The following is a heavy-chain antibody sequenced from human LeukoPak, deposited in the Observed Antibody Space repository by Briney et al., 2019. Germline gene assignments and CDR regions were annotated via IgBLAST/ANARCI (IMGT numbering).Heavy chain of an antibody. Sequence: PSQTLSLTCAVYGGSFSGYYWSWIRQPPGKGLEWIGEINHSGSTNYNPSLKSRVTISVDTSKNQFSLKLSSVTAADTAVYYCARGGRITMIVVVQRAFDIWGQGTMVTVSS. V-gene: IGHV4-34*01. CDR2: INHSGST. CDR1: GGSFSGYY. J-gene: IGHJ3*02. D-gene: IGHD3-22*01. CDR3: ARGGRITMIVVVQRAFDI.